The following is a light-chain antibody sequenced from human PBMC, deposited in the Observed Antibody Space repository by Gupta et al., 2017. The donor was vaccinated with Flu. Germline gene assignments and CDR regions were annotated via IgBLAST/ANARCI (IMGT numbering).Light chain of an antibody. J-gene: IGKJ3*01. CDR2: AAS. Sequence: DIQMTQSPSSVSASVGDRVTITCRASQDIGTWLAWYQQKSGKAPRLLIYAASTLQNGVPSRFSGSGSGTEFSLTINGLQAEDFATYYCQQGNSFFFTFGHGTTVEIK. CDR3: QQGNSFFFT. V-gene: IGKV1-12*01. CDR1: QDIGTW.